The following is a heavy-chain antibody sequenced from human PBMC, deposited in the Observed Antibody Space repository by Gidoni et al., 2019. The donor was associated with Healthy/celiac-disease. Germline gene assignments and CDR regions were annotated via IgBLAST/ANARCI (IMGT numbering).Heavy chain of an antibody. CDR3: ARDDDYGMDV. CDR2: IWYDGSNK. J-gene: IGHJ6*02. V-gene: IGHV3-33*01. CDR1: GFTFSSYG. Sequence: QVQLVESGGGEVQPGRSLRLSFASYGFTFSSYGMQCVRQAPGKGLEWVAVIWYDGSNKYYADSVKGRFTISRDNSKNTLYLQMNSLGAEDTAVYYCARDDDYGMDVWGQGTTVTVSS.